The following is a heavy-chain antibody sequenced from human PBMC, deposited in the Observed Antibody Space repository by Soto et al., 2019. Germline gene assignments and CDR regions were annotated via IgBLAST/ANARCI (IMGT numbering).Heavy chain of an antibody. V-gene: IGHV1-69*13. J-gene: IGHJ4*02. D-gene: IGHD6-13*01. Sequence: ASVKVSCKASGGTFSSYAISWVRQAPGQGLEWMGGIIPIFGTANYAQKFQGRVTITADESTSTAYMELSSLRSEDTAVYYCARDIAAAGTSDYWGQGTLVTVSS. CDR3: ARDIAAAGTSDY. CDR1: GGTFSSYA. CDR2: IIPIFGTA.